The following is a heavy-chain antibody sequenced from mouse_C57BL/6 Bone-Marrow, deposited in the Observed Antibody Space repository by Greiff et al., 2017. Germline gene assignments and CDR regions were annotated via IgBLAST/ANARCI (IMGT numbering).Heavy chain of an antibody. CDR2: IYPGGGYT. CDR3: ARSGLRPFDY. D-gene: IGHD1-2*01. Sequence: QVQLQQSGAELVRPGTSVKMSCKASGYTFTNYWIGWAKQRPGHGLEWIGDIYPGGGYTNYNEKFKGKATLTADKSSSTAYMQFSSLTSEDSAIYYCARSGLRPFDYGGQGTTLTVSS. CDR1: GYTFTNYW. J-gene: IGHJ2*01. V-gene: IGHV1-63*01.